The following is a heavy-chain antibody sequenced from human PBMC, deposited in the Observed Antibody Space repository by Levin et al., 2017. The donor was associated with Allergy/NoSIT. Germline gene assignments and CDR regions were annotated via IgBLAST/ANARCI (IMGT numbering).Heavy chain of an antibody. CDR2: ISGSGGST. D-gene: IGHD3-10*01. J-gene: IGHJ6*04. V-gene: IGHV3-23*01. CDR1: GFTFSSYA. Sequence: GGSLRLSCAASGFTFSSYAMSWVRQAPGKGLEWVSAISGSGGSTYYADSVKGRFTISRDNSKNTLYLQMNSLRAEDTAVYYCAKVGGTMVRGVSPTRVWGKGTTVTVSS. CDR3: AKVGGTMVRGVSPTRV.